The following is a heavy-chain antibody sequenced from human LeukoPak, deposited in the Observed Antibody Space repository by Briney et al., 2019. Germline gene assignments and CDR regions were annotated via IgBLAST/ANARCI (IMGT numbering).Heavy chain of an antibody. J-gene: IGHJ6*03. D-gene: IGHD1-1*01. CDR3: ARDRAGTTLIRHHDYYYMDV. V-gene: IGHV3-21*01. Sequence: GGSLRLSCAASGFTLSSFNMNWVRQAPGNGLEWVSSISSSSSYIYYADSVKGRFTVSRDNAKKSLYLQMNSLRGEDTAVYYCARDRAGTTLIRHHDYYYMDVWGKGTTVTVSS. CDR2: ISSSSSYI. CDR1: GFTLSSFN.